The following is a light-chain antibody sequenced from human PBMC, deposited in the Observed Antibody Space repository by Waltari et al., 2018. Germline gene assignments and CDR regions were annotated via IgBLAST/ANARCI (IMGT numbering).Light chain of an antibody. V-gene: IGLV2-23*02. CDR1: REVVGGYNL. CDR3: CSYAGTSSWV. CDR2: EVT. J-gene: IGLJ3*02. Sequence: QSALTQPASMSGSPGHSITIPSAGPREVVGGYNLHSWYQQHPGKAPKLIIFEVTKRPSGVSYRFSGSRSGNTASLTLSGLQPEDEAAYYCCSYAGTSSWVFGGGTNVTVL.